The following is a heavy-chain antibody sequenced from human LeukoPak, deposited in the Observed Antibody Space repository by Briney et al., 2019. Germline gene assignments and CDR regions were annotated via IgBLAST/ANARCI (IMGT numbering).Heavy chain of an antibody. CDR3: AITDILTGYYREVSSFDY. Sequence: PSETLSLTCTVSGVSISSSSYYWGWIRQPPGKGLEWIGSIYYSGSTYYNPSLKSRVTISVDTSKNQFSLKLSSVTAADTAVYYRAITDILTGYYREVSSFDYWGQGTLVTVSS. V-gene: IGHV4-39*01. CDR2: IYYSGST. D-gene: IGHD3-9*01. J-gene: IGHJ4*02. CDR1: GVSISSSSYY.